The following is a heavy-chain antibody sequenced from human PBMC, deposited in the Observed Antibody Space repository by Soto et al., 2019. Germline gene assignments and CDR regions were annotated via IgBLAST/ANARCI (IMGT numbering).Heavy chain of an antibody. CDR3: ARAPTGGTWPVYFDW. CDR2: INWNGNYI. Sequence: VQLLESGGGLVQPGRSLRLSCTASAFTFGDFAMHWLRQVPGKGLESVSGINWNGNYIGYADSVKGRFTVSRDNAKNSLYLQMNSLRPEDTALYFCARAPTGGTWPVYFDWWGRGTLVTVSS. CDR1: AFTFGDFA. D-gene: IGHD2-15*01. J-gene: IGHJ4*02. V-gene: IGHV3-9*01.